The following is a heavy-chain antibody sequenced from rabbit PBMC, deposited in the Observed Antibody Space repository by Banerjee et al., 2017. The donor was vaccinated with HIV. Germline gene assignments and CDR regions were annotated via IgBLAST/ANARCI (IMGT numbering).Heavy chain of an antibody. CDR3: ARGGL. D-gene: IGHD4-1*01. J-gene: IGHJ6*01. CDR1: GFSFSSGYW. CDR2: VHGGSSGNT. V-gene: IGHV1S40*01. Sequence: QSLEESGGDLVKPGASLTLTCTASGFSFSSGYWMCWVRQAPGKGLEWIACVHGGSSGNTYYGSWAKGRFIISKTSSTTVTLQMTSLTAADTATYFCARGGLWGPGTLVTVS.